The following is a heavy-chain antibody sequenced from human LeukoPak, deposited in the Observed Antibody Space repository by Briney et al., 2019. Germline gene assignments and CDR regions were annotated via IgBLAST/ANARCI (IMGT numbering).Heavy chain of an antibody. CDR3: ARDSSWHVPVPENPVAFDY. Sequence: GGSLRLSCAASGFTFSRYGMHWVRQAPGKGLDWVSSISSISSYIYYADSVKGRFTISRDNAKNSLYLQMNSLRAEDTAMYYCARDSSWHVPVPENPVAFDYWGQGTLVTVSS. CDR2: ISSISSYI. J-gene: IGHJ4*02. CDR1: GFTFSRYG. D-gene: IGHD6-13*01. V-gene: IGHV3-21*01.